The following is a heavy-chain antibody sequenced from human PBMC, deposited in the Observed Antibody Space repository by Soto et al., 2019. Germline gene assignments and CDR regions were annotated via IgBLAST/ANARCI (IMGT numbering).Heavy chain of an antibody. CDR2: INGGGSST. CDR1: GFTFSSYW. D-gene: IGHD1-26*01. Sequence: GGSLRLACAASGFTFSSYWMHWVRQAPGKGLVWVARINGGGSSTSYADSVKGRFTISRDNARSTLYLQMNSLRAEDTAVYYCLVSGNYRFDYWGPGILVTVSS. J-gene: IGHJ4*02. CDR3: LVSGNYRFDY. V-gene: IGHV3-74*01.